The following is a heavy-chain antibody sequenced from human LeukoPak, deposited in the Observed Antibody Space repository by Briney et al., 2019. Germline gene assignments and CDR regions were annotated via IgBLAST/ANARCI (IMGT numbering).Heavy chain of an antibody. CDR2: ISDDGRDT. J-gene: IGHJ6*03. CDR3: ARVGRVSIYPSYMDV. V-gene: IGHV3-30*04. D-gene: IGHD6-6*01. CDR1: GFTFSTFP. Sequence: GGSLRLSCEASGFTFSTFPMHWVRQTPDKRLEWVAVISDDGRDTYYADSVKGRFTISRDNSKNTLYLQMNSLSPEDTAVVYCARVGRVSIYPSYMDVWRKGTTVTVSS.